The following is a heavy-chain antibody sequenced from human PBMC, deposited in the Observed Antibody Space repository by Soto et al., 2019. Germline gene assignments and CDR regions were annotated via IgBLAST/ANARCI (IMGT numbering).Heavy chain of an antibody. CDR1: GFTFSSYW. Sequence: GGSLRLSCAASGFTFSSYWMSWVRQAPGKGLEWVANIKQDGSEKYYVDSVKGRFTISRDNAKNSLYLQMNSLRAEDTAVYYCARALNASPLRHFDWFSRWGLGMDVWGQGTTVTVSS. CDR3: ARALNASPLRHFDWFSRWGLGMDV. V-gene: IGHV3-7*01. D-gene: IGHD3-9*01. CDR2: IKQDGSEK. J-gene: IGHJ6*02.